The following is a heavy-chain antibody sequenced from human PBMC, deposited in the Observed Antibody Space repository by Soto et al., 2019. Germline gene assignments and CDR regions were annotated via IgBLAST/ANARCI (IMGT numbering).Heavy chain of an antibody. V-gene: IGHV3-23*01. CDR3: AKDGKGGYGGYELDC. Sequence: EVQLLESGGGLVQPGGSLRLSCAASGFTFSNYALSWVRQAPGKGLEWVSSISSIDSSTNYADSVRGRFTISRDNSKNTLYLQINRLRAEDTAVYYCAKDGKGGYGGYELDCWGQGTLVTVSS. J-gene: IGHJ4*02. CDR2: ISSIDSST. CDR1: GFTFSNYA. D-gene: IGHD5-12*01.